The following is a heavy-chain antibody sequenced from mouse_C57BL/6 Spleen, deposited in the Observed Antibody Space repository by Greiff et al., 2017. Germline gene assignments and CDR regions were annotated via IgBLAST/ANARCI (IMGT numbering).Heavy chain of an antibody. CDR1: GYTFTDYY. V-gene: IGHV1-76*01. J-gene: IGHJ3*01. CDR2: IYPGSGNT. D-gene: IGHD2-5*01. Sequence: QVQLKQSGAELVRPGASVKLSCKASGYTFTDYYINWVKQRPGQGLEWIARIYPGSGNTYYNEKFKGKATLTAEKSSSTAYMQLSSLTSEDSAVYFCARSGSNREWFAYWGQGTLVTVSA. CDR3: ARSGSNREWFAY.